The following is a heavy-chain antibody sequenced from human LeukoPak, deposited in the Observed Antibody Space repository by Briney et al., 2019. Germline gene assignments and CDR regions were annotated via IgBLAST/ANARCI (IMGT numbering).Heavy chain of an antibody. Sequence: PGGSLRLSCAASGFTFSYYWMHWVRQAPGKGLVWVSRINSDGSSASYADSVKGRFTISRDNAKNTLYLQMNSLRAEDTAVYYCAKDHYSGSSWYRIDYWGQGTLVTVSS. CDR1: GFTFSYYW. CDR3: AKDHYSGSSWYRIDY. J-gene: IGHJ4*02. V-gene: IGHV3-74*01. CDR2: INSDGSSA. D-gene: IGHD6-13*01.